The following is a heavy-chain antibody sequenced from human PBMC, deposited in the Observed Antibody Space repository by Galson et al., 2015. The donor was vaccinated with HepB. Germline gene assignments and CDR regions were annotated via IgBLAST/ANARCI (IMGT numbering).Heavy chain of an antibody. V-gene: IGHV3-30-3*02. Sequence: SLRLSCAASGFNFNNHAMHWVRQAPGKGLEWVAVILYDGINKYYADSVKGRFTISRDNSKNALYLQMNSLRAEDTAVYYCAKHTGNYEDYFGMDVWGQGTPVTVSS. CDR1: GFNFNNHA. CDR2: ILYDGINK. D-gene: IGHD3-3*01. J-gene: IGHJ6*02. CDR3: AKHTGNYEDYFGMDV.